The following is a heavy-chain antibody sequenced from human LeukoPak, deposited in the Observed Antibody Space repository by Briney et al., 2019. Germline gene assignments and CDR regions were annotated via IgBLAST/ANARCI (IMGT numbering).Heavy chain of an antibody. Sequence: SQTLSLTCTVSGGSISSGGYYWSWIRQHPGKGLEWIGYIYYSGSTYYNPSLKSRVTISVDTSKNQFSLKLSSVTAADTAVYYCARVSHRTRGGSRPLGYYMDVWGKGTTVTVSS. CDR1: GGSISSGGYY. D-gene: IGHD2-15*01. J-gene: IGHJ6*03. CDR3: ARVSHRTRGGSRPLGYYMDV. V-gene: IGHV4-31*03. CDR2: IYYSGST.